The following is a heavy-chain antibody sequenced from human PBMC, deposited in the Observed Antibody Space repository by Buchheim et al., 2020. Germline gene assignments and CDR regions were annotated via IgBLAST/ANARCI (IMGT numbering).Heavy chain of an antibody. CDR2: IDYSGDT. Sequence: QLQLQESGPGLVKSSETLSLTCTVSGGSISRSSYFWGWIRQPPGKGLEWIGSIDYSGDTDYNGSLKSRGTISVDPAKNQFSLKLTSVTAADTAVYYCARRGGSGWYFDYWGQGTL. J-gene: IGHJ4*02. D-gene: IGHD6-19*01. CDR3: ARRGGSGWYFDY. CDR1: GGSISRSSYF. V-gene: IGHV4-39*01.